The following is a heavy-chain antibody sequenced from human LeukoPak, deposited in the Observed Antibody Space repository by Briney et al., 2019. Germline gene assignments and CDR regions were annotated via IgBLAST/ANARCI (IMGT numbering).Heavy chain of an antibody. CDR2: VFYRGSS. J-gene: IGHJ5*02. Sequence: NPSETLSLTCSVSGVSVSSAMHYWGWIRQPPGKGLEWIGSVFYRGSSYYNPSLKSRVSVSLDTSKNLFSLKLSSVTAADTAVYYCARAFRIAASGSWFDPWGQGTLVTVSP. CDR3: ARAFRIAASGSWFDP. V-gene: IGHV4-39*07. D-gene: IGHD6-13*01. CDR1: GVSVSSAMHY.